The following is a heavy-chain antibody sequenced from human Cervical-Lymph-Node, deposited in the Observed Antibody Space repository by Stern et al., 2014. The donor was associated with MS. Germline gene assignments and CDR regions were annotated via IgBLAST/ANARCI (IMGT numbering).Heavy chain of an antibody. V-gene: IGHV3-48*01. CDR2: IRNGDSTI. CDR1: GFTFSTFT. J-gene: IGHJ4*02. CDR3: SRELGARVGGATHY. D-gene: IGHD3-10*01. Sequence: VQLVESGGGLVQPGGSLRLSCTASGFTFSTFTMNWVRQAPGKGLEWLSSIRNGDSTIFYEDSVKGRFTISRDNAKNSLYLQMNPLRAEDPAMYFCSRELGARVGGATHYWGQGPLVTVPS.